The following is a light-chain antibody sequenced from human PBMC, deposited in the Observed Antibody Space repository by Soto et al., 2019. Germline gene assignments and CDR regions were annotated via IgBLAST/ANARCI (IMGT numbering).Light chain of an antibody. Sequence: EIVMTQPPATLSVSPVEGATLSCRASQNISSNLVWYQQKPGQAPRLLIHGASTRATGIPARFSGSGSGTEFTLTISSLQSDDFGTYYCQEYNSNWTFGQGTKVDIK. V-gene: IGKV3-15*01. CDR2: GAS. CDR3: QEYNSNWT. J-gene: IGKJ1*01. CDR1: QNISSN.